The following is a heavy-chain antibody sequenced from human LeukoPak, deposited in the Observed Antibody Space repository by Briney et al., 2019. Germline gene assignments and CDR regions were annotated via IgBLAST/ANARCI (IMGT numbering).Heavy chain of an antibody. J-gene: IGHJ4*02. CDR2: IKEDGSDK. V-gene: IGHV3-7*04. D-gene: IGHD2-21*02. CDR3: ARDQWRLFDF. Sequence: GGSLRLSCAASGFTYSTYAMTWVRQAPGKGLEWVANIKEDGSDKYYVDSVKGRFTISRDNAKNSLYLQMNSLRAEDTAVYFCARDQWRLFDFWGQGTLVAVSS. CDR1: GFTYSTYA.